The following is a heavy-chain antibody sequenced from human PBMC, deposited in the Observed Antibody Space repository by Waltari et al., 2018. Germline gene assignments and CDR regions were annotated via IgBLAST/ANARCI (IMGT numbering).Heavy chain of an antibody. Sequence: FTGYYMHWVRQAPGQGLEWMGWINPNSGGTNYAQKFQGRVTMTRDTSISTAYMELSRLRSDDTAVYYCARVGGSYYYYYYMDVWGKGTTVTVSS. D-gene: IGHD1-26*01. V-gene: IGHV1-2*02. CDR3: ARVGGSYYYYYYMDV. CDR2: INPNSGGT. CDR1: FTGYY. J-gene: IGHJ6*03.